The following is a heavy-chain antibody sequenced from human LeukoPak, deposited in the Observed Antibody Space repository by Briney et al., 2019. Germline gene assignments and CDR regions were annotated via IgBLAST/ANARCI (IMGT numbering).Heavy chain of an antibody. J-gene: IGHJ4*02. CDR3: ARGEASYYFDS. V-gene: IGHV4-34*01. CDR1: GESFSGYY. CDR2: INHSGST. Sequence: SETLSLTCAVYGESFSGYYWSWIRQPPGRGLEWVGEINHSGSTNYNPSLKSRVTISVDTSKNQFSLKLSSVTAADTAVYYCARGEASYYFDSWGQGTLVTVSS. D-gene: IGHD2-21*01.